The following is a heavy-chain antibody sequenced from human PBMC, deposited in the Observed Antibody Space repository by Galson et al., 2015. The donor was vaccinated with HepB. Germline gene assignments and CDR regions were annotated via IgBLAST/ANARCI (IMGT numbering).Heavy chain of an antibody. CDR1: GFTFSGSA. CDR2: IRSKANSYAT. D-gene: IGHD4-17*01. Sequence: SLRLSCAASGFTFSGSAMHWVRQASGKGLEWVGRIRSKANSYATAYAASVKGRFTISRDDSKNTAYLQMNSLKTEDTAVYYCTRTYGDQLPANWYFDLWGRGTLVTVSS. V-gene: IGHV3-73*01. J-gene: IGHJ2*01. CDR3: TRTYGDQLPANWYFDL.